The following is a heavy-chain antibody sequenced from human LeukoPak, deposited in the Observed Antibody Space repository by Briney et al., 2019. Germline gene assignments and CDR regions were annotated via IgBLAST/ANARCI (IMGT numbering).Heavy chain of an antibody. V-gene: IGHV3-7*03. D-gene: IGHD2/OR15-2a*01. Sequence: PGGSLRLSCVVSGFSFGSYWMSWVRQAPGKGLEWVASIKQDGSEKNYVDSVKGRFTISRDNAKNSLYLQMNSLRAEDTAVYYCARSLGYYDNWGQGTLVTVSS. CDR2: IKQDGSEK. CDR3: ARSLGYYDN. J-gene: IGHJ4*02. CDR1: GFSFGSYW.